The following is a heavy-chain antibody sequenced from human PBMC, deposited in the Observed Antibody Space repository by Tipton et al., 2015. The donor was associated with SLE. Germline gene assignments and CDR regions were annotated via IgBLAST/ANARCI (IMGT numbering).Heavy chain of an antibody. V-gene: IGHV4-61*02. J-gene: IGHJ2*01. CDR1: GGSISNENYY. D-gene: IGHD3-10*01. CDR2: IYPSGST. Sequence: TLSLTCTVSGGSISNENYYWSWIRQPAGKGLECIGRIYPSGSTNYNPSLKSRVTISVDTSKNQFSLTLSSVTAADTAVYYCARANGAVGSQVPYWYFESWGRGALVTVSS. CDR3: ARANGAVGSQVPYWYFES.